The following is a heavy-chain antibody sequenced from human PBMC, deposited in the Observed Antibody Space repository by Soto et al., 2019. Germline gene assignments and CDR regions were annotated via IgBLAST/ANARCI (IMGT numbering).Heavy chain of an antibody. CDR1: GGTFSSYA. D-gene: IGHD5-12*01. J-gene: IGHJ6*02. Sequence: RASVKVSCKASGGTFSSYAISWVRQAPGQGLEWMGGIIPIFGTANYAQKFQGRVTITADKSTSTAYMELSSLRSEDTAVYYCARDREMATIVYYYYGMDVWGQGTTVTVSS. CDR2: IIPIFGTA. CDR3: ARDREMATIVYYYYGMDV. V-gene: IGHV1-69*06.